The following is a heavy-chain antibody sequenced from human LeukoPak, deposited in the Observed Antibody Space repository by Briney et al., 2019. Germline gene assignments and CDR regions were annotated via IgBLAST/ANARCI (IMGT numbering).Heavy chain of an antibody. CDR2: IRSKANSYAT. V-gene: IGHV3-73*01. CDR3: TRVAAAGLDY. J-gene: IGHJ4*02. D-gene: IGHD6-13*01. Sequence: PGGSLRLSCAASGFTFSGSAMHWVRQASGKGLEWVGRIRSKANSYATAYAASVKGRFTISRDDSKNTAYLQMNSLKTGDTAVYYCTRVAAAGLDYWGQGTLVTVSS. CDR1: GFTFSGSA.